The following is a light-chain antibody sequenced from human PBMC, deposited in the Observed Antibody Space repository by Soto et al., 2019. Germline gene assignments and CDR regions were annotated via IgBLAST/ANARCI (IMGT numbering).Light chain of an antibody. J-gene: IGLJ2*01. Sequence: QSVLTQPPSVSGAPGQRVTISCTGSSSNIGAGYDVHWYQQLPGTAPKLLIYGNSNRPSGVPDRFSGSKSGTSASLAITGRQAEDEADYDCQSYDSSLSGSIFGGGTQGAVL. V-gene: IGLV1-40*01. CDR2: GNS. CDR3: QSYDSSLSGSI. CDR1: SSNIGAGYD.